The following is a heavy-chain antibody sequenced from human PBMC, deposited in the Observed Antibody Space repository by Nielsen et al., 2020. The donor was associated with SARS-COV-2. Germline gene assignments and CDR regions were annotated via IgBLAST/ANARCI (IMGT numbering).Heavy chain of an antibody. V-gene: IGHV4-59*08. Sequence: SETLSLTCTLSGGSISNYYWSWIRQPPGKGLEWLGFIHHSGATTYNPSLESRVTMSVDTSKNQFSLKLRSVTAADMAVYYCARPPDTWGQGTMVTVSS. CDR1: GGSISNYY. J-gene: IGHJ3*01. CDR2: IHHSGAT. CDR3: ARPPDT.